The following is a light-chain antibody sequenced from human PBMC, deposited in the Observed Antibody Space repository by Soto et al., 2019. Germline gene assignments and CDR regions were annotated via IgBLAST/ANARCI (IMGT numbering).Light chain of an antibody. CDR2: GAS. CDR3: QQYDNWPPGT. CDR1: QSVSAN. Sequence: EIVMTQSAAILSVSPGERVTLSCRASQSVSANLSCYQQKPGQAPRLLVYGASTRATGIPARFSGGGSGTEFTLTISSLQSEDFAVYYCQQYDNWPPGTFGQGTKVEIK. V-gene: IGKV3-15*01. J-gene: IGKJ1*01.